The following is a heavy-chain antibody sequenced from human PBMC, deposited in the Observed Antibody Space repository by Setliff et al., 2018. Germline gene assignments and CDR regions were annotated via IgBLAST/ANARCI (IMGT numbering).Heavy chain of an antibody. Sequence: GGSLRLSCVGSGYTFSTYSMVWVRQAPGKGLQWVSGILGGGGNGGRGTIYADSVRGRFIISRDNSKNTLYLHMNSLRAEDTALYYCAKDRVPDNIRDFDSWGPGTLVTSPQ. CDR1: GYTFSTYS. V-gene: IGHV3-23*01. CDR3: AKDRVPDNIRDFDS. CDR2: ILGGGGNGGRGT. J-gene: IGHJ5*01.